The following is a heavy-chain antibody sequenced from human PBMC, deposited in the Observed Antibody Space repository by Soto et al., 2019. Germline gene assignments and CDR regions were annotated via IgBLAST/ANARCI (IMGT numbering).Heavy chain of an antibody. CDR2: VYSSGST. J-gene: IGHJ4*02. D-gene: IGHD4-17*01. CDR3: ARGDYADYPGDFDY. V-gene: IGHV4-59*01. CDR1: GGSISCFY. Sequence: SETLSLTCTVSGGSISCFYWIWIRQPPGKGLEWIGYVYSSGSTNYNPSLKSRVTISVDTSKNQFSLKLGSVTAADTAVYYCARGDYADYPGDFDYWGQGTLVTVSS.